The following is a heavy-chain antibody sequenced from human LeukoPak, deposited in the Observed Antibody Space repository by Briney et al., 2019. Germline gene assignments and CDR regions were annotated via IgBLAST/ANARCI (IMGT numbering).Heavy chain of an antibody. CDR2: IYYSGST. V-gene: IGHV4-59*08. J-gene: IGHJ5*02. CDR1: GGSISSYY. Sequence: PSETLSLTCTVSGGSISSYYWSWIRQPPGKGLEWIGYIYYSGSTNYNPSLKSRVTISVDTSKNQFSLKLSSVTAADTAVYYCARDCPYCSGGNYWFDPWGQGTLVTVSS. D-gene: IGHD2-15*01. CDR3: ARDCPYCSGGNYWFDP.